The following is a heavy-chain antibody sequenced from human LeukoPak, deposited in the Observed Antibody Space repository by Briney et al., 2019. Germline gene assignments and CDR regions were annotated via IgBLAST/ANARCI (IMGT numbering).Heavy chain of an antibody. CDR3: TRSDSGWYFDYFDY. V-gene: IGHV3-30-3*01. D-gene: IGHD6-19*01. CDR1: GFTFSTSG. Sequence: GGSLRLSCAASGFTFSTSGLYWVRQAPGKGLQWVAVISNDGSNKYYADSVKGRITISRDNSKNTLSLQMNSLRTEDTAVYYCTRSDSGWYFDYFDYWGQGTLVTVSS. J-gene: IGHJ4*02. CDR2: ISNDGSNK.